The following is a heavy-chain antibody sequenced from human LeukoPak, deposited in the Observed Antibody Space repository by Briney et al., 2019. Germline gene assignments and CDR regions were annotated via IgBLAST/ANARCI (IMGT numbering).Heavy chain of an antibody. J-gene: IGHJ4*02. CDR2: ISYDGSNK. CDR3: VKTTAQYYYDY. V-gene: IGHV3-30*18. CDR1: GFSFRSYG. D-gene: IGHD5-18*01. Sequence: GGSLRLSCAASGFSFRSYGMHWVRQTPGKGLEWVAVISYDGSNKYYADSVKGRFTISRDNSKNTLYLQVSSLRAEDTAVFHCVKTTAQYYYDYWGQGTLVTVSS.